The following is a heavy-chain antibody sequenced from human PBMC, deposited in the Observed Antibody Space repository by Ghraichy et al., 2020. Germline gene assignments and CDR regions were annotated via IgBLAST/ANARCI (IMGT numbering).Heavy chain of an antibody. Sequence: GGSLRLSCAASGLTFSSNAMSWVRQAPGKGLEWVSAISGSGGSTYYADSVKGRFTISRDNSKNTLYLQMNSLRAEYTAVYYCAKETDYDILTGPLDYWRQGTLVTVSS. CDR2: ISGSGGST. CDR1: GLTFSSNA. V-gene: IGHV3-23*01. J-gene: IGHJ4*02. CDR3: AKETDYDILTGPLDY. D-gene: IGHD3-9*01.